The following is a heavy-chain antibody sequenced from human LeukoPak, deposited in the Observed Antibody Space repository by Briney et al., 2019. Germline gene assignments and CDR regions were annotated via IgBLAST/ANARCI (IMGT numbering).Heavy chain of an antibody. D-gene: IGHD5-24*01. J-gene: IGHJ4*02. CDR3: ARDGSGPLGY. Sequence: SETLSLTCAVYGGSFSGYYWSWIRQPPGKGLEWIGEINHSGSTYYNPSLKSRVTISVDTSKNQFSLKLSSVTAADTAVYYCARDGSGPLGYWGQGTLVTVSS. CDR2: INHSGST. V-gene: IGHV4-34*01. CDR1: GGSFSGYY.